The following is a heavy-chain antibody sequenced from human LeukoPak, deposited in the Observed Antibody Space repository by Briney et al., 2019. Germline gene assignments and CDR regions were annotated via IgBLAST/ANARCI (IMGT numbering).Heavy chain of an antibody. D-gene: IGHD2-2*01. J-gene: IGHJ6*02. V-gene: IGHV4-34*01. CDR3: ARACSSTSCQTYYYYGMDV. Sequence: WETLSLTCAVYGGSFSGYYWSWIRQPPGKGLEWIGEINHSGSTNYNPSLKSRVTISVDTSKNQFSLKLSSVTAADTAVYYCARACSSTSCQTYYYYGMDVWGQGTTVTVSS. CDR2: INHSGST. CDR1: GGSFSGYY.